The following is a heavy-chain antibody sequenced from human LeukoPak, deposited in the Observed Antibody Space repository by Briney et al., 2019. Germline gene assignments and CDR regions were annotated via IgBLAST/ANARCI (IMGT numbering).Heavy chain of an antibody. Sequence: SETLSLTCAVYGGSFSGYYWSWIRQPPGKGLEWIGEINHSGSTNYNPSLKSRVTISVDTSKNQFSLKLSSVTAADTAVYYCARRNTIVRGVGYYYGMGVWGKGNTVTVSS. CDR3: ARRNTIVRGVGYYYGMGV. CDR1: GGSFSGYY. J-gene: IGHJ6*04. CDR2: INHSGST. D-gene: IGHD3-10*01. V-gene: IGHV4-34*01.